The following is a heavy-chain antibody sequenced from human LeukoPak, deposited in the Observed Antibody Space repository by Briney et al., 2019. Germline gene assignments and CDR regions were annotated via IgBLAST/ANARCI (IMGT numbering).Heavy chain of an antibody. V-gene: IGHV3-7*01. CDR1: GFTFRNSW. Sequence: GGSLRLSCAASGFTFRNSWMTWVRQAPGKGLEWVANIRPDGGQERYADSLEGRITISRDNVRNSLFLQLNSLGTEDTAVYFCATSSDWAFDHWGQGTLVTVSS. CDR3: ATSSDWAFDH. CDR2: IRPDGGQE. J-gene: IGHJ4*02. D-gene: IGHD6-19*01.